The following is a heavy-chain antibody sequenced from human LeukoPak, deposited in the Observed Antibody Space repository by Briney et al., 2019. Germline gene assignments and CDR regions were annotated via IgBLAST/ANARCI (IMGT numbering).Heavy chain of an antibody. J-gene: IGHJ6*03. V-gene: IGHV1-69*13. CDR1: GGTFSSYA. Sequence: ASAKVSCKASGGTFSSYAISWVRQAPGQALEWMGGIIPIFGTANYAQKFQGRVTITADESTSTAYMELSSLRSEDTAVYYCARGVQYSSGWSYGITPVSYYYYYMDVWGKGTTVTISS. CDR2: IIPIFGTA. D-gene: IGHD6-19*01. CDR3: ARGVQYSSGWSYGITPVSYYYYYMDV.